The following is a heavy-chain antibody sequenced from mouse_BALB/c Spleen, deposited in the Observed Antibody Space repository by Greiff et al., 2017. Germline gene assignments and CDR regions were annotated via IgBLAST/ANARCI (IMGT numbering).Heavy chain of an antibody. CDR1: GYAFTNYL. V-gene: IGHV1-54*03. J-gene: IGHJ2*01. CDR2: INPGSGGT. CDR3: ARGYDYVSYYFDY. D-gene: IGHD2-4*01. Sequence: QVQLKQSGAELVRPGTSVKVSCKASGYAFTNYLIEWVKQRPGQGLEWIGVINPGSGGTNYNEKFKGKATLTADKSSSTAYMQLSSLTSDDSAVYFCARGYDYVSYYFDYWGQGTTLTVSS.